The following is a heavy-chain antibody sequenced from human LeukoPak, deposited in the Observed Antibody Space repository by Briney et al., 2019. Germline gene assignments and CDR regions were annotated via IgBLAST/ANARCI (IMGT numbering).Heavy chain of an antibody. V-gene: IGHV1-46*01. CDR3: ARDQGFRGLYYFMDV. J-gene: IGHJ6*03. CDR2: IDPSGGST. Sequence: GASVKVSCKASGYIFTSYYLHWVRQAPGQGLEWMGVIDPSGGSTSYSQKFQGGVTMARDTSTGTVYMELSSLRSEDTAVYYCARDQGFRGLYYFMDVWGKGTTVTVSS. CDR1: GYIFTSYY. D-gene: IGHD3-16*01.